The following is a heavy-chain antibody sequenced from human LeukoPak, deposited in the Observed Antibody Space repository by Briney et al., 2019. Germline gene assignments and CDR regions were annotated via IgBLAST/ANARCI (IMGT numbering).Heavy chain of an antibody. CDR1: GYSFTSYW. Sequence: GESLKISCKGSGYSFTSYWIGWVRQMPGKGLEWMGIIYPGDSDTRYSPSFQGQVTISADKSISTAYLQWSSLKASDTAMYYCARSGVEQWLVKRGEVYMDVWGKGTTVTVSS. V-gene: IGHV5-51*01. CDR2: IYPGDSDT. D-gene: IGHD6-19*01. J-gene: IGHJ6*03. CDR3: ARSGVEQWLVKRGEVYMDV.